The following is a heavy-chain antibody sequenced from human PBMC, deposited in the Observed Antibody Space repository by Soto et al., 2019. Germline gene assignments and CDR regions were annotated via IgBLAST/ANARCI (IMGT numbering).Heavy chain of an antibody. J-gene: IGHJ5*02. D-gene: IGHD3-3*01. CDR3: ARAPNTYYDFWSGYYTDWFDP. V-gene: IGHV6-1*01. CDR1: GDSACINSAA. CDR2: TYYRSKWYN. Sequence: WQTLSLTCAISGDSACINSAAWNWIRQSPSRGLEWLGRTYYRSKWYNDYAVSVKSRITINPDTSKNQFSLQLNSVTPEDTAVYYCARAPNTYYDFWSGYYTDWFDPWGQGTLVTVPS.